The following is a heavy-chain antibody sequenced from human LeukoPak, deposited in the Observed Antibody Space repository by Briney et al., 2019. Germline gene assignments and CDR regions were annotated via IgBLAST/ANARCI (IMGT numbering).Heavy chain of an antibody. D-gene: IGHD2-2*03. CDR3: ARRFLFTRGLDY. J-gene: IGHJ4*02. CDR1: GGSFSGYY. V-gene: IGHV4-34*01. Sequence: PSETLSLTCAVYGGSFSGYYWSWIRQPPGKGLEWIGEINHSGSTNYNPSLKSRVTISVDTSKNQFSLKLSSVTAADTAVYYCARRFLFTRGLDYWGQGTLVTVSS. CDR2: INHSGST.